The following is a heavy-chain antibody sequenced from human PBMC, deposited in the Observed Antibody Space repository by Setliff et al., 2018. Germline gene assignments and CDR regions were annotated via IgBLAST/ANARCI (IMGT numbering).Heavy chain of an antibody. V-gene: IGHV4-61*09. CDR1: GGSVGSDFSY. CDR2: IYTSWST. CDR3: ARMSGFQYMDV. D-gene: IGHD3-3*01. Sequence: SETLSLTCTVSGGSVGSDFSYWTWIRQPAGKGPEWIGQIYTSWSTNYNPSLKGRATLSIDASKRQFSLKLTSVAAADTAVYYCARMSGFQYMDVWGKGTTVTVS. J-gene: IGHJ6*03.